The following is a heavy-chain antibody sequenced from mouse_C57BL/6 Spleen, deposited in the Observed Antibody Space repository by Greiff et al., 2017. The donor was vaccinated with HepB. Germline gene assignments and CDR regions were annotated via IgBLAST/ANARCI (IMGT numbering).Heavy chain of an antibody. Sequence: EVHLVESGGGLVKPGGSLKLSCAASGFTFSDYGMHWVRQAPEKGREWVAYISSGSSTIYYADTVKGRFTISRDNAKNTLFLQMTSLRSEDTAMYYCARAATERDYAMDYWGQGTSVTVSS. J-gene: IGHJ4*01. CDR3: ARAATERDYAMDY. D-gene: IGHD1-2*01. V-gene: IGHV5-17*01. CDR1: GFTFSDYG. CDR2: ISSGSSTI.